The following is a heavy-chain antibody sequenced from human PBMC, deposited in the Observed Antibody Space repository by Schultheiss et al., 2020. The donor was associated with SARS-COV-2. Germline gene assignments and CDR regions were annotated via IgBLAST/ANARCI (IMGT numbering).Heavy chain of an antibody. V-gene: IGHV3-30*01. CDR1: GFTFSDYY. J-gene: IGHJ4*02. CDR3: ASRVGATGY. CDR2: ISYDGSNK. Sequence: GGSLRLSCAASGFTFSDYYMNWVRQAPGKGLEWVAVISYDGSNKYYADSVMGRFAISRDNSKNTLYLQMNSLRAEDTAVYYCASRVGATGYWGQGTLVTVSS. D-gene: IGHD1-26*01.